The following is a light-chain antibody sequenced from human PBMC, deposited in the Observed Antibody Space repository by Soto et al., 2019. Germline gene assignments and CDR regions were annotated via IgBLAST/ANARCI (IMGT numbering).Light chain of an antibody. V-gene: IGLV1-40*01. CDR3: QSYDSSLSGAV. J-gene: IGLJ2*01. CDR2: GNS. Sequence: QPVLTQPPSVSGAPGQRVTISCTGSSSNIGAGYDVHWYQQLPGTAPKPLIYGNSNRPSGVPDRFSGSKSGTSASLAITRLQAEDEADYYCQSYDSSLSGAVFGGGTKLTVL. CDR1: SSNIGAGYD.